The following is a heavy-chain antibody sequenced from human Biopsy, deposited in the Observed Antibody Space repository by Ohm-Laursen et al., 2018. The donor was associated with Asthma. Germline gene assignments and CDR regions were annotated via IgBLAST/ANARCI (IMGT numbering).Heavy chain of an antibody. CDR3: ARTFHFWSPYHAEHYQL. CDR2: IKHDGSEK. Sequence: GSLRLSCAASGFTFSSYAMHWVRQAPGKGLEWVANIKHDGSEKSHVDSLKGRFTISRDNAKNSLYLQMNSLRAEDTAVYYCARTFHFWSPYHAEHYQLWGQGTLVTVSS. J-gene: IGHJ1*01. CDR1: GFTFSSYA. D-gene: IGHD3-3*02. V-gene: IGHV3-7*01.